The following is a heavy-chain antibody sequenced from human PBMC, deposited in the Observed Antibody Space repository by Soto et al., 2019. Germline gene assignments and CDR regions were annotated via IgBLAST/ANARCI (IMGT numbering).Heavy chain of an antibody. V-gene: IGHV4-31*03. D-gene: IGHD5-12*01. CDR3: ARDNGYGHFDS. J-gene: IGHJ4*02. CDR1: GASISSGRSY. Sequence: SETLSLTCTVSGASISSGRSYWSWIRQHPGKGLEWIGYMFYSGSTYYHPTLKSRVNISADTSKNQFSLRLTSVTPADTAVYYCARDNGYGHFDSWGQGTLVTVSS. CDR2: MFYSGST.